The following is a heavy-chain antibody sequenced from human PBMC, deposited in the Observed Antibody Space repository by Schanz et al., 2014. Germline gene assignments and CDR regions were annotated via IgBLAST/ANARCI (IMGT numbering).Heavy chain of an antibody. D-gene: IGHD4-17*01. Sequence: EVQLLESGGGLVQPGGSLRLSCEASGFSFGNYGMSWVRQAPGKGLEWVSGFDAHDGRAYYADSAKGRFTISRDNGKNSLSLQMNSLRVEDTAIYYCARDSNGDDGYRFWFDSWGQGILVTVSS. CDR2: FDAHDGRA. J-gene: IGHJ5*01. CDR1: GFSFGNYG. V-gene: IGHV3-23*01. CDR3: ARDSNGDDGYRFWFDS.